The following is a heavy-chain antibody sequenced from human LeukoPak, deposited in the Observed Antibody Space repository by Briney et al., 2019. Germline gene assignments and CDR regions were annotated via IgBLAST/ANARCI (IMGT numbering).Heavy chain of an antibody. D-gene: IGHD2-2*01. CDR3: ARTTEGYCSSASCFGFSYSYYMDV. CDR1: GGSFSGYY. V-gene: IGHV4-34*01. Sequence: SETLSLTCAVYGGSFSGYYWSWIRQPPGKGLEWIGEINHSGSTNYNPSLKSRVTISVDTSKNQLSLKLSSVIAADTAVYYYARTTEGYCSSASCFGFSYSYYMDVWGKGTTVTISS. J-gene: IGHJ6*03. CDR2: INHSGST.